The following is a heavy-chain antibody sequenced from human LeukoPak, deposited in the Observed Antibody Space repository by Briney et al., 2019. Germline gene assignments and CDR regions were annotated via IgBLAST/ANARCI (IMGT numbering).Heavy chain of an antibody. Sequence: SETLSLTCTVSGGSISSYYWGWIRQPPGKGLEWIGSIYYSGSTYYNPSLKSRVTISVDTSKNQFSLKLSSVTAADTAVYYCARARYGDYAHWGQGTLVTVSS. V-gene: IGHV4-39*07. J-gene: IGHJ4*02. CDR1: GGSISSYY. CDR3: ARARYGDYAH. D-gene: IGHD4-17*01. CDR2: IYYSGST.